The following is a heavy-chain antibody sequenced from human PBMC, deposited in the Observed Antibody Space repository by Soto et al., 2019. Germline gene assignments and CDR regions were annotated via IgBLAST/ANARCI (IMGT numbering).Heavy chain of an antibody. D-gene: IGHD1-26*01. CDR2: ISAYNGNT. CDR3: ARVVGALGHGFDP. Sequence: QVQLEQSGAEVKKPGASVTVSCKASGYTFTSYGISWVRQAPGQGLEWMGRISAYNGNTNYAQKLQGRVTMTTDTSTSTGYRELRRLRSDETAVYYCARVVGALGHGFDPWGKGSLVTVSS. V-gene: IGHV1-18*01. CDR1: GYTFTSYG. J-gene: IGHJ5*02.